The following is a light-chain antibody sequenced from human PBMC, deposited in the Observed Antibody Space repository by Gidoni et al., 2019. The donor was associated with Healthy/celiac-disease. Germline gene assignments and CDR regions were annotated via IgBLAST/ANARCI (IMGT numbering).Light chain of an antibody. J-gene: IGKJ1*01. CDR1: QSVLYSSNHQNY. CDR3: QQYYSAPRT. CDR2: WAS. V-gene: IGKV4-1*01. Sequence: DIVMTQAPDSLAESLGERATINCKSSQSVLYSSNHQNYLAWYQLKPGQPPKLLIYWASTRESGVPDRVSGSGSGTDFTLTISSLHAEDVAVSSCQQYYSAPRTFGQGTKVEIK.